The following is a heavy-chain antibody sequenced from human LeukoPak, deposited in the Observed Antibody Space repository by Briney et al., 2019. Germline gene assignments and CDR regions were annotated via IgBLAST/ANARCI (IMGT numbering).Heavy chain of an antibody. D-gene: IGHD3-10*01. J-gene: IGHJ4*02. CDR3: ARRRRGLFDY. Sequence: PSETLSLTCAVYGGFFSGYYWSWIRQPPGKGLEWIGYIYYSGSTNYNPSLKSRVTISVDTSKNQFSLKLSSVTAADTAVYYCARRRRGLFDYWGQGTLVTVSS. CDR2: IYYSGST. CDR1: GGFFSGYY. V-gene: IGHV4-59*08.